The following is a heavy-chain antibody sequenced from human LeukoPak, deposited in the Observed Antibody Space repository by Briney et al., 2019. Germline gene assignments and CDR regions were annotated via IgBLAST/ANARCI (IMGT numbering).Heavy chain of an antibody. CDR3: ARMPGVAAPLDDY. CDR1: GYTFTGYY. J-gene: IGHJ4*02. CDR2: INPNSGGT. D-gene: IGHD2-15*01. Sequence: ASVKVSCKASGYTFTGYYMHWVRQAPGQGLEWMGWINPNSGGTNYAQKFQGRVTMTRNTSISTAYMELSSLRSEDTAVYYCARMPGVAAPLDDYWGQGTLVTVSS. V-gene: IGHV1-2*02.